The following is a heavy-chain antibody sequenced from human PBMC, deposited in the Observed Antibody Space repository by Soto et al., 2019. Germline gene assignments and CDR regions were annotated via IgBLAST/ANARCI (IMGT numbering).Heavy chain of an antibody. CDR1: GYKFGNYW. CDR2: IYPGDSDT. J-gene: IGHJ5*02. D-gene: IGHD2-15*01. V-gene: IGHV5-51*01. CDR3: ARHMGPSIGWLDP. Sequence: GESLKISCEGSGYKFGNYWIGWVRQTPGKGLEWMGIIYPGDSDTVYNPSFQGQVTMSVDKYSNTAYLQWSSLQTSDTGIYYCARHMGPSIGWLDPWGQGTLVTVSS.